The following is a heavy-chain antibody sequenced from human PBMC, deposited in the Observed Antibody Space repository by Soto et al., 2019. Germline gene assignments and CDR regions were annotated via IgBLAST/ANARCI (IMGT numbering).Heavy chain of an antibody. Sequence: GGSLRLSCAASGSTFDDYGMSWVRQAQGKGLEWVSGINWNGGSTGYADSVKGRFTISRDNAKNSLYLQMNSLRAEDTALYHCARRVNCSSTSCLKYYYYYYYMDVWGKGTTVTVSS. CDR1: GSTFDDYG. D-gene: IGHD2-2*01. CDR3: ARRVNCSSTSCLKYYYYYYYMDV. V-gene: IGHV3-20*01. CDR2: INWNGGST. J-gene: IGHJ6*03.